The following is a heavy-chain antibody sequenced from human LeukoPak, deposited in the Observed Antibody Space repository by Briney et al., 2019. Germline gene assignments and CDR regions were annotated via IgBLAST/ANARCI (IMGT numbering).Heavy chain of an antibody. Sequence: SETLSLTCTVSGDSINHYYWSWSRQPPGKELEWIGHIYYSGSTNYNPSLKSRITISIDTSRNQFSLNLNSVTAADTAVYYCAREIYLLPSLWGQGTLVTVSS. CDR3: AREIYLLPSL. D-gene: IGHD2-2*02. CDR1: GDSINHYY. J-gene: IGHJ4*02. CDR2: IYYSGST. V-gene: IGHV4-59*01.